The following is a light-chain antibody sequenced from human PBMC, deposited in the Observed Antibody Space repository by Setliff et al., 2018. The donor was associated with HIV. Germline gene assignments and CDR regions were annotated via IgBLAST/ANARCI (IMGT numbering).Light chain of an antibody. CDR3: SSYTSTPLYV. CDR2: DVS. CDR1: SSDVGGYNF. Sequence: QSVLTQPASVSGSPGQSITISCTATSSDVGGYNFVSWYQQHPGKAPKLMIYDVSNRPSGVSNRFSGSKSGNTASLTISGLQAEDEADYYCSSYTSTPLYVFGTGTKVTVL. J-gene: IGLJ1*01. V-gene: IGLV2-14*03.